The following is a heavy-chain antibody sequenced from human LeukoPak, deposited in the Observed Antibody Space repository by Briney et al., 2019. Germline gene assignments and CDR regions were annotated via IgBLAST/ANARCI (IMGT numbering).Heavy chain of an antibody. D-gene: IGHD1-1*01. CDR3: ARRVGGTPDY. CDR1: GFLISNDV. CDR2: IGADGHST. V-gene: IGHV3-23*01. Sequence: GGSLRLSCAASGFLISNDVMTWVRQAPGKGLEWVSAIGADGHSTDYANSVKGRFTISRDNSKNTLYLQMNSLSAEDTALYYCARRVGGTPDYWGPGTLVTVSS. J-gene: IGHJ4*02.